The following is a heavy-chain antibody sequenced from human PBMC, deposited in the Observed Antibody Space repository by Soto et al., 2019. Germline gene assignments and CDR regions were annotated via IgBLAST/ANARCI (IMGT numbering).Heavy chain of an antibody. CDR3: AKSLYYYDSSPLDH. V-gene: IGHV3-43D*04. Sequence: VKLVESGGIGVQTGGSLRLSCAAAGFDFEDYAMHWVRQVPGKGLEWVSLTNSDGSDSYYVDSVKGRFTISRDNAKKTLYLQMDRLRPEDTALYFCAKSLYYYDSSPLDHGGQGTLVTVSS. J-gene: IGHJ4*02. D-gene: IGHD3-22*01. CDR1: GFDFEDYA. CDR2: TNSDGSDS.